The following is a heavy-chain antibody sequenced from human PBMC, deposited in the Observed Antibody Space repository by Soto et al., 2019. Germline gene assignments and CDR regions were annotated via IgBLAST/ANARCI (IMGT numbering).Heavy chain of an antibody. Sequence: GGSLRLSCAASGFTFSSYWMHWVRQAPGKGLVWVSRINSDGSSTSYADSVKGRFTISRDNAMNTLYLQMNSLRAEDTAVYYCARTTVTNYYYYGMDVWGQGTTVTVSS. CDR3: ARTTVTNYYYYGMDV. D-gene: IGHD4-17*01. CDR1: GFTFSSYW. CDR2: INSDGSST. J-gene: IGHJ6*02. V-gene: IGHV3-74*01.